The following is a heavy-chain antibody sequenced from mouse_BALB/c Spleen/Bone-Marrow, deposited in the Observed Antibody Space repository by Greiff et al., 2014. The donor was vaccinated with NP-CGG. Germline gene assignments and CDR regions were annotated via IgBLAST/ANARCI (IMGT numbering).Heavy chain of an antibody. CDR1: GFNIKDTY. CDR3: AIYYYGSSGFAY. D-gene: IGHD1-1*01. V-gene: IGHV14-3*02. Sequence: EVKLMESGAELVKPGASVKLSCTASGFNIKDTYMHRVKQRPEQGLEWIGRIDPANGNTKYDPKFQGKATITADTSSNTAYLQLSGLTSEDTAVYYCAIYYYGSSGFAYWGQGTLVTVSA. CDR2: IDPANGNT. J-gene: IGHJ3*01.